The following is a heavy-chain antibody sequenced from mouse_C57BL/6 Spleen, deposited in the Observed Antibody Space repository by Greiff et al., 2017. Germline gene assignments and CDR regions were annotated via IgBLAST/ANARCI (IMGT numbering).Heavy chain of an antibody. CDR1: GYTFTSYW. J-gene: IGHJ2*01. V-gene: IGHV1-55*01. Sequence: QVQLQQPGAELVKPGASGKMFCKASGYTFTSYWITWVKQRPGQGLEWIGDIYPGSGSTNYNEKFKSKATLTVDTSSSTAYLQLSSLTSEASAVYYCASLVESYWGQGTTLTVSS. D-gene: IGHD1-1*01. CDR2: IYPGSGST. CDR3: ASLVESY.